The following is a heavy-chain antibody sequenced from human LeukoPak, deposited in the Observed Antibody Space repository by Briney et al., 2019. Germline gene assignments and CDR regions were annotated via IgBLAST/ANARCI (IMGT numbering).Heavy chain of an antibody. D-gene: IGHD7-27*01. V-gene: IGHV3-23*01. J-gene: IGHJ6*03. CDR2: INYSGHRT. CDR3: AKAPATGEGYYFYYMDV. Sequence: GGSLRLSCAASGFSFGTSDMNWFRQAPGEGPHWVSNINYSGHRTYYADSVRGRFTISRDNSKNTLYLQMISLGADDTAVYFCAKAPATGEGYYFYYMDVWGKGTTVTVSS. CDR1: GFSFGTSD.